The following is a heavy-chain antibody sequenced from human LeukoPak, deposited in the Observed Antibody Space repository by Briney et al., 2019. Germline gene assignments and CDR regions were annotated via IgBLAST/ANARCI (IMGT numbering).Heavy chain of an antibody. D-gene: IGHD3/OR15-3a*01. V-gene: IGHV4-39*01. CDR3: ARQTGSGLFILP. CDR2: IYYSGNT. Sequence: SETLSLTCTVSGGSIISSSYYWGWIRQPPGKGLEWIGSIYYSGNTDYNPSLKSRVTISVDTSKNQFSLKLSSVTAADTAVYYCARQTGSGLFILPGGQGTLVTVSS. J-gene: IGHJ4*02. CDR1: GGSIISSSYY.